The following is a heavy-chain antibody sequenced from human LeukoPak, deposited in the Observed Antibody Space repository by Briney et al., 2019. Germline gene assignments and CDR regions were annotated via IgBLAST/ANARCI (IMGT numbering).Heavy chain of an antibody. CDR2: ISGGGGTT. CDR1: GFTFSNYA. D-gene: IGHD1-26*01. CDR3: AQDRSLLYSRWFDP. V-gene: IGHV3-23*01. J-gene: IGHJ5*02. Sequence: GGSLRLSCAASGFTFSNYAMSWVRQAPGKGLEWVSSISGGGGTTYYADSLKGRFTISRDNSKDTLYLQMNNLRVEDTAVYYCAQDRSLLYSRWFDPWGQGTLVTVSS.